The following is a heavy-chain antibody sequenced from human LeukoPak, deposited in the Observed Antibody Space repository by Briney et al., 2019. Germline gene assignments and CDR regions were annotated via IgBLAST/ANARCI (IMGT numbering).Heavy chain of an antibody. CDR1: GGSISSSSYY. CDR3: ARHVAVAGFDY. D-gene: IGHD6-19*01. Sequence: PSETLSLTCTVSGGSISSSSYYWGWIRQPPGKGLEWIGSIYYSGSTYYNPSLKSRVTISVDTSKNQFSLKLSSVTAADTAVYYCARHVAVAGFDYWGQGTPVTVSS. CDR2: IYYSGST. V-gene: IGHV4-39*01. J-gene: IGHJ4*02.